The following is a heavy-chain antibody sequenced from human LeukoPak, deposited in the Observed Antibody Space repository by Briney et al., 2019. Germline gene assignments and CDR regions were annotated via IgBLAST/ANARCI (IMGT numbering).Heavy chain of an antibody. Sequence: GGSLRLSCAASGFTFSNAWMSWVRQAPGKGLEWVGRIKSKTDGGTTDYAATVKGRFTISRDDSKNTLYLQMNSLKTEDTAVYYCTTRLRYFDWLLSLYNWFDPWGQGTLVTVSS. CDR1: GFTFSNAW. D-gene: IGHD3-9*01. V-gene: IGHV3-15*01. CDR3: TTRLRYFDWLLSLYNWFDP. J-gene: IGHJ5*02. CDR2: IKSKTDGGTT.